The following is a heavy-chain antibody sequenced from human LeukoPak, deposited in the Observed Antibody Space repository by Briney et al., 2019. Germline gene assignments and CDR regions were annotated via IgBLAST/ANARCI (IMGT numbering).Heavy chain of an antibody. J-gene: IGHJ6*02. CDR1: GYSFGNYG. V-gene: IGHV1-18*01. Sequence: ASVKASCGAFGYSFGNYGISWVRQAPGQGLEWLGWISAHNGNTNYARKFQGRVTMTTDTSTSTAYMELTSLRSDDTAMYYCARDDRYLLPSAYYSNGLDVWGQGTTVTVSS. D-gene: IGHD1-1*01. CDR3: ARDDRYLLPSAYYSNGLDV. CDR2: ISAHNGNT.